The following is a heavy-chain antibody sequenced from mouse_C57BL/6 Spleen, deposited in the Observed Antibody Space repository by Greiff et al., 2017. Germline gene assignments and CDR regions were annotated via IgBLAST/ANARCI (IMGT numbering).Heavy chain of an antibody. Sequence: QVQLQQPGAELVRPGSSVKLSCKASGYTFTSYWMHWVKQRPIQGLEWIGNIDPSDSETHYNQKFKDKATLTVDKSSSTAYMQLSSLTSEDSAVYYGARWDYYGSSSYYYAMDYWGQGTSVTVSS. V-gene: IGHV1-52*01. CDR1: GYTFTSYW. CDR2: IDPSDSET. CDR3: ARWDYYGSSSYYYAMDY. J-gene: IGHJ4*01. D-gene: IGHD1-1*01.